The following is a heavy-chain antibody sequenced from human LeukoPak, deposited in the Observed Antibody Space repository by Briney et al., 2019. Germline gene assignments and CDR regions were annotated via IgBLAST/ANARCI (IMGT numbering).Heavy chain of an antibody. CDR3: ARANDYGDFYNWFDP. CDR2: IYYSGST. D-gene: IGHD4-17*01. Sequence: PSETLSLTCTVSGGSISSSSYYWGWIRQPPEKGLEWIGSIYYSGSTYYNPSLKSRVTISVDTSKNQFSLKLSSVTAADTAVYYCARANDYGDFYNWFDPWGQGTLVTVSS. CDR1: GGSISSSSYY. V-gene: IGHV4-39*07. J-gene: IGHJ5*02.